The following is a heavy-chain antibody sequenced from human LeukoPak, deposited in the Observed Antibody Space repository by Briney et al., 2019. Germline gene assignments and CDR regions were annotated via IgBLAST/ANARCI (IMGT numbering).Heavy chain of an antibody. CDR3: AGGIAAAGTEY. V-gene: IGHV1-69*05. D-gene: IGHD6-13*01. CDR1: GGTFSSYA. CDR2: IIPIFGTA. J-gene: IGHJ4*02. Sequence: ASVKVSCRASGGTFSSYAISWVRQAPGQGLEWMGGIIPIFGTANYAQKFQGRVTITTDESTSTAYMELSSLRSEDTAVYYCAGGIAAAGTEYWGQGTLVTVSS.